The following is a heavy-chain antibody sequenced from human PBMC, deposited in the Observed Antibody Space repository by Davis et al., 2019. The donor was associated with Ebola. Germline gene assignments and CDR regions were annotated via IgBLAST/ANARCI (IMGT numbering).Heavy chain of an antibody. V-gene: IGHV4-4*07. CDR3: AREGDSSGWYYYYGMDV. D-gene: IGHD6-19*01. CDR1: GGSISSYY. J-gene: IGHJ6*02. CDR2: IYTSGST. Sequence: SETLSLTCTVSGGSISSYYWSWIRQPAGKGLEWIGRIYTSGSTNYNPSLKSRVTMSVDTSKNQFSLKLSSVTAADTAVYYCAREGDSSGWYYYYGMDVWGQGTTVTVSS.